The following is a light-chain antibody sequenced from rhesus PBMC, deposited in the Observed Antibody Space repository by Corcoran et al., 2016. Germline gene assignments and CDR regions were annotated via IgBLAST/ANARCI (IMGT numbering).Light chain of an antibody. Sequence: DIQMTQSPSSLSASVGDRVTITRRASQGISDYLSWYQQKPGKAPKRLIDAASSLESGVPSRFSGSGSGTEFTFTISILQPEDFAACYCLQGYSTPLSFGGGTKVELK. CDR2: AAS. CDR1: QGISDY. J-gene: IGKJ4*01. V-gene: IGKV1-36*02. CDR3: LQGYSTPLS.